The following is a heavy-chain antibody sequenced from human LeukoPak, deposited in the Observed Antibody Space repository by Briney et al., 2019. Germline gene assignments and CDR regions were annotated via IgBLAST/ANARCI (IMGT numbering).Heavy chain of an antibody. D-gene: IGHD1-26*01. CDR2: ISSSSSYI. J-gene: IGHJ4*02. Sequence: PGGSLRLSCAASGFTFSSYSMNWVRQAPGKGPEWVSSISSSSSYIYYADSVKGRFTISRDNAKNSLYLQMNSLRAEDTAVYYCARGPIVGATLDYWGQGTLVTVSS. V-gene: IGHV3-21*01. CDR3: ARGPIVGATLDY. CDR1: GFTFSSYS.